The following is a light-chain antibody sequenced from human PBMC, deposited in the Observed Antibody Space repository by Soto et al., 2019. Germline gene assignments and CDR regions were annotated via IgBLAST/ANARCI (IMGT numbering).Light chain of an antibody. CDR3: QQYSTYSPYT. V-gene: IGKV1-5*01. CDR1: QTINSW. CDR2: DAS. Sequence: DIQMTQSPSTLSASVGDRVTITCRASQTINSWLAWYQQKPGKAPKVLIFDASSLKTGVPSRFSGSGSGTEFTLTISNLQPDDFATYYCQQYSTYSPYTFGQGTK. J-gene: IGKJ2*01.